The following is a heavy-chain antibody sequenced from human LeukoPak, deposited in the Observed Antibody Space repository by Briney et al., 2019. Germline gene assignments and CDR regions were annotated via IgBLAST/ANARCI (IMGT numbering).Heavy chain of an antibody. J-gene: IGHJ5*02. CDR1: GGSISSSSYY. CDR3: ARDREQLVPGSFDP. Sequence: PSETLSLTCTVSGGSISSSSYYWGWIRQPPGKGLEWIGSIYYSGSTYYNPSLKSRVTISVDTSKNQFSLKLSSVPAADTAVYYCARDREQLVPGSFDPWGQGTLVTVSS. CDR2: IYYSGST. V-gene: IGHV4-39*07. D-gene: IGHD6-13*01.